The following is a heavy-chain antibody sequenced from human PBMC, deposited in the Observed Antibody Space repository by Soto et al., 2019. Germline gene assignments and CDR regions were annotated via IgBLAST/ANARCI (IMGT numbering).Heavy chain of an antibody. J-gene: IGHJ5*02. CDR2: INHSGST. CDR1: GGSFSGYY. V-gene: IGHV4-34*01. CDR3: ARGPRYYDFGGGYPDRGFDP. D-gene: IGHD3-3*01. Sequence: PSETLSLTCAVYGGSFSGYYWSWIRQPPGKGLEWIGEINHSGSTNYNPSLKSRVTISVDTSKNQFSLKLSSVTAADTAVYYCARGPRYYDFGGGYPDRGFDPWGQETLVTVSS.